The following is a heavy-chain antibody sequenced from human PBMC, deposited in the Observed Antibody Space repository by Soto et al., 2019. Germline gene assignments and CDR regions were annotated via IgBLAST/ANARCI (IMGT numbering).Heavy chain of an antibody. J-gene: IGHJ3*01. D-gene: IGHD4-17*01. CDR1: GFTFSAYG. CDR3: ARELNTVTTRDAFDV. CDR2: IWSDDNNK. Sequence: GGSLRLSCAASGFTFSAYGMHWVRQAPGKGLEWVAVIWSDDNNKYYANSVKGRFAISRDNSKNTLYLQMNSLGADDTAVYYCARELNTVTTRDAFDVWGQGTMVTVSS. V-gene: IGHV3-33*01.